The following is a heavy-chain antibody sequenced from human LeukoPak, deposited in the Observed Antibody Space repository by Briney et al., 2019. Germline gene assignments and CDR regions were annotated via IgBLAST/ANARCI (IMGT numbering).Heavy chain of an antibody. Sequence: GGSLRLSCAASGFTVSSNYMNWVRQAPGKGLEWVSVLYSAGNTFYADSVKGRFTISRDNSKNTLYLQMNSLRAEDTAVYYCAKVGTGVVNWFDPWGQGTLVTVSS. CDR1: GFTVSSNY. D-gene: IGHD7-27*01. V-gene: IGHV3-53*01. J-gene: IGHJ5*02. CDR2: LYSAGNT. CDR3: AKVGTGVVNWFDP.